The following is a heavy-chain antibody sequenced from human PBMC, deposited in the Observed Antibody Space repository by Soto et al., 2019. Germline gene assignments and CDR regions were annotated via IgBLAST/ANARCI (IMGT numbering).Heavy chain of an antibody. D-gene: IGHD4-17*01. CDR3: TTVGMTTVIYFDY. Sequence: PGGSLRLSCAASGFTFNNAWMSWVRQVPGKGLEWVGRVRSKPDGGTTDYAAPVKGRFTISRDDSRNTLYLQMNSLNDEDIAVYYCTTVGMTTVIYFDYWGLGTLVTVSS. J-gene: IGHJ4*02. V-gene: IGHV3-15*01. CDR1: GFTFNNAW. CDR2: VRSKPDGGTT.